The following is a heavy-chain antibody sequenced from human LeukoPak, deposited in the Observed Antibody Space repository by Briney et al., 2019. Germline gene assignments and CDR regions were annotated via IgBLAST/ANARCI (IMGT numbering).Heavy chain of an antibody. CDR3: ARDRVVRDFWSGYYMGVYFDY. CDR1: GGSISSSSYY. V-gene: IGHV4-39*07. CDR2: IYYSGST. Sequence: SETLSLTCTVSGGSISSSSYYWGWIRQPPGKGLEWIGSIYYSGSTYYNPSLKSRVTISVDTSKNQFSLKLSSVTAADTAVYYCARDRVVRDFWSGYYMGVYFDYWGQGTLVTVSS. J-gene: IGHJ4*02. D-gene: IGHD3-3*01.